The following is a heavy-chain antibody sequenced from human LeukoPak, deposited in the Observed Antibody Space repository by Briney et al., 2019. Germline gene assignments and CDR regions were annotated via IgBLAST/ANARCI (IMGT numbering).Heavy chain of an antibody. Sequence: GESLQISCQGSGSSFTSYWISWVRQLPGKGQEWMGRIDPSDSYTNYSPSFQGHVSISADKSISTAYLQWSSLKASDTAIYYCARRTGTTGWFDPWGQGTLVTVSS. D-gene: IGHD1-7*01. CDR2: IDPSDSYT. CDR3: ARRTGTTGWFDP. J-gene: IGHJ5*02. CDR1: GSSFTSYW. V-gene: IGHV5-10-1*01.